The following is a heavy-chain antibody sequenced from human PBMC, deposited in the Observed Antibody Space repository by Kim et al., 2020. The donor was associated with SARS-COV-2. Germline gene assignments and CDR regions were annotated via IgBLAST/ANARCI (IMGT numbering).Heavy chain of an antibody. V-gene: IGHV3-23*01. Sequence: GGSLRLSCTAPGFSFGNYSMSWVRQAPGKGLEWVSSISASGRTPYYIDSVKGRFTISRDNSKNTMYLQMNSLTADDTGRYYCAKARTWTYGDSWGQGTL. J-gene: IGHJ5*01. CDR3: AKARTWTYGDS. CDR1: GFSFGNYS. D-gene: IGHD3-10*01. CDR2: ISASGRTP.